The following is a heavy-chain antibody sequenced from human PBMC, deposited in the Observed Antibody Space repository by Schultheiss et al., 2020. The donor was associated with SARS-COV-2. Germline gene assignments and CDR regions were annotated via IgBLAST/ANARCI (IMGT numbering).Heavy chain of an antibody. J-gene: IGHJ6*02. CDR2: IITIFGTA. V-gene: IGHV1-69*06. CDR3: AVYCSSTSCYNGDYGMDV. CDR1: GGTFSSYA. D-gene: IGHD2-2*02. Sequence: SVKVSCKASGGTFSSYAISWVRQAPGQGLEWMGGIITIFGTANYSQKFQGRVTITADKSTSTAYMELSSLRSEDTAVYYCAVYCSSTSCYNGDYGMDVWGQGTTVTVSS.